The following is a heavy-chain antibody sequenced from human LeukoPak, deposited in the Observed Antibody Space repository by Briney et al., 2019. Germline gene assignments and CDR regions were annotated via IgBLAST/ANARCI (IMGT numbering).Heavy chain of an antibody. D-gene: IGHD1-26*01. V-gene: IGHV5-51*01. CDR2: IYPGDSDT. CDR1: GYTFTSYW. J-gene: IGHJ6*02. CDR3: ARRVAVGATDYYGMDV. Sequence: GESLKISCKGSGYTFTSYWIGWVRQMPGKGLEWMGVIYPGDSDTRYSPSFQGQVTISADKSISTAYLQWSSLKTSDTAMYYCARRVAVGATDYYGMDVWGQGTLVTVSS.